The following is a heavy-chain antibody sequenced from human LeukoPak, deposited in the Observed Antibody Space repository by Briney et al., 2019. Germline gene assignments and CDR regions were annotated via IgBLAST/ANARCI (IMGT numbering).Heavy chain of an antibody. V-gene: IGHV4-39*01. D-gene: IGHD3-10*01. CDR2: IYYSGST. J-gene: IGHJ6*02. Sequence: SETLSLTCTVSGGSISSSSYYWGWIRQPPGKGLEWIGSIYYSGSTYYNPSLKSRVTISVDTSKNQFSLKLSSVTAADTAVYYCARHLEARGYYYYYGMDVWGQGTTVTVSS. CDR3: ARHLEARGYYYYYGMDV. CDR1: GGSISSSSYY.